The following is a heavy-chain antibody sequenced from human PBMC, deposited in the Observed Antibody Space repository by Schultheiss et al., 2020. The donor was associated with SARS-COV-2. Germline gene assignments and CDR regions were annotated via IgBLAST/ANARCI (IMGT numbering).Heavy chain of an antibody. CDR2: ISAYNGNT. J-gene: IGHJ4*02. CDR1: GGTFSSYA. CDR3: AREWAYCSGGSCYLDY. Sequence: SVKVSCKASGGTFSSYAISWVRQAPGQGLEWMGWISAYNGNTNYAQKFQGRVTITADKSTSTAYMELSSLRSEDTAVYYCAREWAYCSGGSCYLDYWGQGTLVTVSS. V-gene: IGHV1-69*10. D-gene: IGHD2-15*01.